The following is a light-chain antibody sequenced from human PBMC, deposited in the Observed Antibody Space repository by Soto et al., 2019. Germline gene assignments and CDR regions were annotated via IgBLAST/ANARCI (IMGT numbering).Light chain of an antibody. CDR3: QQLNSYPIT. Sequence: DIQLTQSPSFLSASVGDSVTITCRASQGLSSDLAWYQQKPGKAPKLLIYAASTLQSGVPSRFSGSASVTELTLPISSLQHEDFATYYCQQLNSYPITFGQGTRLEIK. J-gene: IGKJ5*01. V-gene: IGKV1-9*01. CDR2: AAS. CDR1: QGLSSD.